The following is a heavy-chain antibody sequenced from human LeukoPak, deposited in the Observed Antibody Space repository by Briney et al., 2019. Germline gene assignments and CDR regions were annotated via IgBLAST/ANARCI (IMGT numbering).Heavy chain of an antibody. J-gene: IGHJ6*02. D-gene: IGHD1-26*01. CDR2: ISYDGKTK. Sequence: GGSLRLSCAASGFTFSSYAMHWVRQAPGKGLEWVAVISYDGKTKYYADSVKGRITIFRDNSKNTLYLQMNSLRAEDTAVYYCAKTRREGGCYYGMDVWGQGTTVTVSS. V-gene: IGHV3-30*18. CDR1: GFTFSSYA. CDR3: AKTRREGGCYYGMDV.